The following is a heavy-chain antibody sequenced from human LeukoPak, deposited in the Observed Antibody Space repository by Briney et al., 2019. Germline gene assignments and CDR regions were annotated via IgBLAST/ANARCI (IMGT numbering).Heavy chain of an antibody. CDR1: GGSISSYY. CDR2: IYYSGST. CDR3: ARVAVRYCSGGSCSGFDP. Sequence: SSETLSLTCTVSGGSISSYYWSWIRQPPGKGLEWIGYIYYSGSTNYNPSLKSRVTISVDTSKNQFSLKLSSVTAADTAVYYCARVAVRYCSGGSCSGFDPWGQGTLVTVSS. J-gene: IGHJ5*02. V-gene: IGHV4-59*01. D-gene: IGHD2-15*01.